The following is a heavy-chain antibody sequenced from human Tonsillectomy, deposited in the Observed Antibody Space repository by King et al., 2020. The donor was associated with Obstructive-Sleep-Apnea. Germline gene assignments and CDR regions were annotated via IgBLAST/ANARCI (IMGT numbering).Heavy chain of an antibody. D-gene: IGHD6-13*01. Sequence: VQLVESGGGVVQPGRSLRLSCAASGFTFSSYAMHWVRQAPGKGLEWVAVISYDGSNKYYADSVKGRFTISRDNSKNTLYLQMNSLRAEDTAVYYCARDRSSRLDYWGQGTLVTVSS. J-gene: IGHJ4*02. CDR1: GFTFSSYA. CDR2: ISYDGSNK. V-gene: IGHV3-30*04. CDR3: ARDRSSRLDY.